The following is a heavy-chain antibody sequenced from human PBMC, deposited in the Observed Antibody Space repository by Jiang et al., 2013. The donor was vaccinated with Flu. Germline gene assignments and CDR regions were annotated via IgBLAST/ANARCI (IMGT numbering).Heavy chain of an antibody. CDR2: INPSGGST. CDR3: ARGLSPVDTAMVAVPYYFDY. D-gene: IGHD5-18*01. Sequence: SGAEVKKPGASVKVSCKASGYTFTSYYMHWVRQAPGQGLEWMGIINPSGGSTSYAQKFQGRVAMTRDTSTSTVYMELSSLRSEDTAVYYCARGLSPVDTAMVAVPYYFDYWGQGTLVTVSS. J-gene: IGHJ4*02. V-gene: IGHV1-46*01. CDR1: GYTFTSYY.